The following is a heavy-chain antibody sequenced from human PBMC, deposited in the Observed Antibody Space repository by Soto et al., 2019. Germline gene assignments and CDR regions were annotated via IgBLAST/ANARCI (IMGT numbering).Heavy chain of an antibody. Sequence: SETLSLTCTVSGGSISSYYWSWIRQPPGKGLEWIGYIYYSGSTNYNPSLKSRVTISVDTSKNQFSLKLSSVTAADTAVYYCARARADFWSGYYSGNTGNWFDPWGQGTLVTVSS. V-gene: IGHV4-59*01. D-gene: IGHD3-3*01. CDR2: IYYSGST. CDR1: GGSISSYY. J-gene: IGHJ5*02. CDR3: ARARADFWSGYYSGNTGNWFDP.